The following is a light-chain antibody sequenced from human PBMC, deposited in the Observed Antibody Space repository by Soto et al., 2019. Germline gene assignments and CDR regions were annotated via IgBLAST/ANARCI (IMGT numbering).Light chain of an antibody. Sequence: IQLTQSPSSLSASVGDRVTITCRASQDISALLAWYQQKPGKALKLLISPASTLQSGVPSRFSGSGSGTEFTLTISSLQPEDFATYYCQQLKSYPITFGQGTRLEIK. CDR2: PAS. CDR1: QDISAL. CDR3: QQLKSYPIT. V-gene: IGKV1-9*01. J-gene: IGKJ5*01.